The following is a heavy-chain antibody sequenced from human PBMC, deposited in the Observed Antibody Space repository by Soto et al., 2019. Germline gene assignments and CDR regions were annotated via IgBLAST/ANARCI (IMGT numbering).Heavy chain of an antibody. CDR2: INTDGSNT. D-gene: IGHD2-15*01. Sequence: GGSLRLSCAASGLTFNRYWMHWVRHAPGKXLVWVSHINTDGSNTNYADSVKGRFTISRDNAKSTLFLQMNSLRDEDTAVYYCAREFCSGGNCYTDYFDPWGQGIPVTVSS. V-gene: IGHV3-74*01. J-gene: IGHJ5*02. CDR3: AREFCSGGNCYTDYFDP. CDR1: GLTFNRYW.